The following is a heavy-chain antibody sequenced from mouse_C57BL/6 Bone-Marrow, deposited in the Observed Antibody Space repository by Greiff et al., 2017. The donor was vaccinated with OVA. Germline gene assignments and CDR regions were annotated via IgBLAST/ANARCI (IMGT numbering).Heavy chain of an antibody. J-gene: IGHJ2*01. CDR2: IHPNSGST. CDR1: GYTFTSYW. D-gene: IGHD1-1*01. Sequence: QVQLQQPGAELVKPGASVKLSCKASGYTFTSYWMHWVKQRPGQGLEWIGMIHPNSGSTNYNEKFKSKATLTVDKSSSPAYMQLSSLTSEDSAVYYCARFPLITTVVASDYFDYWGQGTTLTVSS. V-gene: IGHV1-64*01. CDR3: ARFPLITTVVASDYFDY.